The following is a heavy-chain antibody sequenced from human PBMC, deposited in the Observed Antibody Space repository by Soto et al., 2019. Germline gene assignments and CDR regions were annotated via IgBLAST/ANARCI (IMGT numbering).Heavy chain of an antibody. CDR3: ARAAYYYGSGSPDNPYGMDV. Sequence: EVQLVESGGGLVKPGGSLRLSCAASGFTFSSYSMNWVRQAPGKGLEWVSSISSSSSYIYYADSVKGRFTISRDNAKNSLYLQMNSLRAEDTAVYYCARAAYYYGSGSPDNPYGMDVWGQGTTVTVSS. V-gene: IGHV3-21*01. CDR1: GFTFSSYS. D-gene: IGHD3-10*01. J-gene: IGHJ6*02. CDR2: ISSSSSYI.